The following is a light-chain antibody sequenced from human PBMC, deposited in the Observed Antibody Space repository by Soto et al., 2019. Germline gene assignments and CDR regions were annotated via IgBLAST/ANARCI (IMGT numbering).Light chain of an antibody. CDR3: HQYGSAPYT. V-gene: IGKV3-20*01. Sequence: EIVLTQSPGTLSLSPGERATLSCRASQSVSSSYLAWYQQKPGQAPRLLIYGASSRATGIPDRFSGSGSGTDFTLTSSRREPEDFAVYYCHQYGSAPYTFGRGTKLEIK. CDR1: QSVSSSY. J-gene: IGKJ2*01. CDR2: GAS.